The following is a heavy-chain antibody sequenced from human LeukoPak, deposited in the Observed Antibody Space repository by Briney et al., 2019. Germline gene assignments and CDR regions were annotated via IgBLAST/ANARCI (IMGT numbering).Heavy chain of an antibody. CDR1: GDSISSNNW. CDR3: ARNLNSGGLTP. Sequence: SETLSLTCAVSGDSISSNNWWSWVRQPPGKGLEWIGEIFHSGATNYNPSLKSRVTISVDTSENQFSLKLTSVTAADTAIYYCARNLNSGGLTPWGQGTLVTVSS. CDR2: IFHSGAT. D-gene: IGHD6-19*01. V-gene: IGHV4-4*02. J-gene: IGHJ5*02.